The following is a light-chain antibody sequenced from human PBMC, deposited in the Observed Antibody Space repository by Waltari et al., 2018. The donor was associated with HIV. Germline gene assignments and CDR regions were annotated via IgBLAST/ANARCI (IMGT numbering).Light chain of an antibody. J-gene: IGLJ3*02. V-gene: IGLV2-8*01. Sequence: QSPLTQPPSASGSPGQSLTISCTGTIGDVGGYDYVSWYQQHPGKAPKLLIYEVSQRPSGVPARFSGSKSGNTASLTVSGLQAEDEADYHCMSYTGHNRWVFGGGTKLTVL. CDR1: IGDVGGYDY. CDR3: MSYTGHNRWV. CDR2: EVS.